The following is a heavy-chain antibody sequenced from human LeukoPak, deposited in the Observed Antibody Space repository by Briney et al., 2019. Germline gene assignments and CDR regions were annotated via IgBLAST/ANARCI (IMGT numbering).Heavy chain of an antibody. CDR3: ARTTSFTASGYDY. Sequence: ASVKVSCKASGYTFSNYHINWVRQATGQGLEWMGWINPNTDDRGYAQRFQGRVTITRDSSRTTAYMELRSLRSEDTAVYFCARTTSFTASGYDYWGQGTLVTVSS. D-gene: IGHD6-25*01. V-gene: IGHV1-8*02. CDR1: GYTFSNYH. CDR2: INPNTDDR. J-gene: IGHJ4*02.